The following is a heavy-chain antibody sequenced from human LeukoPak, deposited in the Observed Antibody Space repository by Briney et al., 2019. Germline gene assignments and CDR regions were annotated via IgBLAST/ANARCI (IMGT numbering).Heavy chain of an antibody. Sequence: SETLSLTCTVSGGSISSNAYYWAWIRQPPGKGLEWIGSIYSSVSTYYNPSLKSRVTISVDTSKNQFSLRLSSVAAADTALYYWAYSGSYGHLGYWGQGIPVTVSS. CDR3: AYSGSYGHLGY. CDR1: GGSISSNAYY. CDR2: IYSSVST. V-gene: IGHV4-39*01. J-gene: IGHJ4*02. D-gene: IGHD1-26*01.